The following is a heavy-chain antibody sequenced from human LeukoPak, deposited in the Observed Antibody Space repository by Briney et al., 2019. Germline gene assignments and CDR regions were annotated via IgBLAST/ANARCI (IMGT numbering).Heavy chain of an antibody. CDR2: IWYDGSNK. CDR3: AKDYYGGNSYYMDV. J-gene: IGHJ6*03. D-gene: IGHD4-23*01. V-gene: IGHV3-33*06. Sequence: GRSLRLSCAASGFTLSSYGMHWVRQAPGKGLEWVAVIWYDGSNKYYADSVKGRFTISRDNSKNTLYLQMNSLRAEDTAVYYCAKDYYGGNSYYMDVWGKGTTVTVSS. CDR1: GFTLSSYG.